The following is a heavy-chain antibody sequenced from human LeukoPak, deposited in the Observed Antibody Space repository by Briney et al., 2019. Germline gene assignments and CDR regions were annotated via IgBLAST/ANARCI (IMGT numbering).Heavy chain of an antibody. CDR2: MNPNSGNT. D-gene: IGHD2-15*01. CDR1: GYTFTSYD. CDR3: ARETYCSGGSCFDY. J-gene: IGHJ4*02. V-gene: IGHV1-8*01. Sequence: GASVKVSCKASGYTFTSYDINWVRQATGQGLEWMGWMNPNSGNTGYAQKFQGRVTMTRNTSISTAYMELSSLRSEGTAVYYCARETYCSGGSCFDYWGQGTLVTVSS.